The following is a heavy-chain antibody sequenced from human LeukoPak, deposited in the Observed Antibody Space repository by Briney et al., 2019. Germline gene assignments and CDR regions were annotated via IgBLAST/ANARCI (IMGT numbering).Heavy chain of an antibody. V-gene: IGHV4-34*01. CDR3: ARGKVTRDWYFDL. CDR2: INHSGNT. Sequence: SETLSLTCTVYGGSFSDFYWSWIRLPPGKGLEWIGEINHSGNTNYNPSLKSRVTISIDTSKNQFSLKLSSVTAADTAVYYCARGKVTRDWYFDLWGRGTLVTVSS. D-gene: IGHD4-17*01. J-gene: IGHJ2*01. CDR1: GGSFSDFY.